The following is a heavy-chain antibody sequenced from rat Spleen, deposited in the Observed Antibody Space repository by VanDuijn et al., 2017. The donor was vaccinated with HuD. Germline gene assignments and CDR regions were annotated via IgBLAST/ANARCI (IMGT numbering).Heavy chain of an antibody. Sequence: QVQLKESGPGLVQPSQTLSLTCTVSGFSLTSYHVSWVRQPPGKSLVWVGAMWAGGGTNYDSAVQSRLTISRDTSKSQVFLKVNSLQSDATAMYVCTRGLGDYWGHGVMVTVSS. D-gene: IGHD5-1*01. CDR2: MWAGGGT. CDR3: TRGLGDY. V-gene: IGHV2-15*01. J-gene: IGHJ2*01. CDR1: GFSLTSYH.